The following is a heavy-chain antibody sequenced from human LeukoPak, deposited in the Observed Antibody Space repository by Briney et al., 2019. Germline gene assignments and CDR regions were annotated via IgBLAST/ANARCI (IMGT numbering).Heavy chain of an antibody. Sequence: PGGSLRLSCAASGFTFSTYTMNWVRQAPGKGLEWVSVIYSGGSTYYADSVKGRFTISRDNSKNTLYLQMNSLRAEDTAVYYCARLLSGNWGQGTLVTVSS. CDR1: GFTFSTYT. CDR3: ARLLSGN. CDR2: IYSGGST. V-gene: IGHV3-66*02. D-gene: IGHD2-15*01. J-gene: IGHJ4*02.